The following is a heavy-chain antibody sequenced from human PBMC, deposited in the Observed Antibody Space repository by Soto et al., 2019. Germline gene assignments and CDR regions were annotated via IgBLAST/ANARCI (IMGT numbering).Heavy chain of an antibody. V-gene: IGHV1-18*01. CDR1: GYTFTSYG. CDR3: AIDAAAGLNDY. Sequence: VQLVQSGAEVKKPGASVKVSCKASGYTFTSYGISWVRQAPGKGLEWMGWLSAYNGNTKYVQKFQGRVTMTTDTSTSTAYMELRSVRAADTAVYYCAIDAAAGLNDYWGQGTLVTVSS. J-gene: IGHJ4*02. CDR2: LSAYNGNT. D-gene: IGHD6-13*01.